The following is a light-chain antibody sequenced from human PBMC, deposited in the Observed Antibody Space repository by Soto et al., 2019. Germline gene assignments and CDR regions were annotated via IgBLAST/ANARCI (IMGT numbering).Light chain of an antibody. V-gene: IGKV3-20*01. Sequence: EIVLTQSPGTLSLSPGDRATLSCRASQIISSTYLAWYQLTPGQAPRLLIYGASIRATGIPDRFSGSGSETDFTLTSSRLETEDFAVYYCQHPWTFGQGTKVEI. CDR3: QHPWT. J-gene: IGKJ1*01. CDR2: GAS. CDR1: QIISSTY.